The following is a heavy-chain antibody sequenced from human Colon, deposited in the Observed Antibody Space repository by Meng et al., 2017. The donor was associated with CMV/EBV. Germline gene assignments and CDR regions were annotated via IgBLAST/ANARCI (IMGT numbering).Heavy chain of an antibody. CDR1: GFTFGNFW. J-gene: IGHJ6*02. Sequence: GESLKISCAASGFTFGNFWMNWVRQAPGKGLEWVSYISSSGSTIYYADSVKGRFTISRDNAKNSLYLQMNSLRAEDTAAYYCASIKGRRSYGMDVWGQGTTVTVSS. CDR3: ASIKGRRSYGMDV. D-gene: IGHD3-16*01. CDR2: ISSSGSTI. V-gene: IGHV3-48*04.